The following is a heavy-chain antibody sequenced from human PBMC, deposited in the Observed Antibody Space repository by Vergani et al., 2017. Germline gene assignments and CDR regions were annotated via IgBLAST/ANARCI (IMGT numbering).Heavy chain of an antibody. J-gene: IGHJ4*02. V-gene: IGHV3-23*01. CDR3: ARDRPFLPFDY. Sequence: EVQLLESGGGLVQPGGSLRLSCAASGFTFSSYAMSWVRQAPGKGLEGVSAISGSGGSTYYADSVKGRFTISRDNAKNSLYLQMNSLRAEDTAVYYCARDRPFLPFDYWGQGTLVTVSS. D-gene: IGHD3-16*01. CDR1: GFTFSSYA. CDR2: ISGSGGST.